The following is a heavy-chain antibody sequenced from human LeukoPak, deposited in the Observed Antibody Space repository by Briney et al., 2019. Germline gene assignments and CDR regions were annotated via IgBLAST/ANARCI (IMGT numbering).Heavy chain of an antibody. J-gene: IGHJ3*02. D-gene: IGHD3/OR15-3a*01. CDR2: IYPGDSDT. Sequence: GASLQISCKGSGYSFTSYWIGWVRQLPGKGLEWMGIIYPGDSDTRYSPSFQGQVTISADKSISTAYLQWSSLKASDTAMYYCARRGLVSRRLEAFDIWGQGTMVTVSS. CDR1: GYSFTSYW. V-gene: IGHV5-51*01. CDR3: ARRGLVSRRLEAFDI.